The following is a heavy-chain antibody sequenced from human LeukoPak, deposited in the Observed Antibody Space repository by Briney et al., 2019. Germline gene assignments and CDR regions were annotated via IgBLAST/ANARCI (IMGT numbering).Heavy chain of an antibody. CDR2: IYYSGST. CDR3: ARGYSYGYAVIY. D-gene: IGHD5-18*01. CDR1: GGSISSSSYY. J-gene: IGHJ4*02. V-gene: IGHV4-39*07. Sequence: SETLSLTCTVSGGSISSSSYYWGWLRQPPGKGLEWIGSIYYSGSTYYNPSLKSRVTISVDTSKNQFSLKLSSVTAADTAVYYCARGYSYGYAVIYWGQGTLVTVSS.